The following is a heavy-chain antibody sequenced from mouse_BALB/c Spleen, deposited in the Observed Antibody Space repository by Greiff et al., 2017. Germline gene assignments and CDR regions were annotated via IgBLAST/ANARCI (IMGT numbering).Heavy chain of an antibody. CDR3: AYLFAY. D-gene: IGHD5-5*01. J-gene: IGHJ3*01. V-gene: IGHV14-3*02. Sequence: VQLQQSGAELVKPGASVKLSCTASGFNIKDTYMHWVRQRPEQGLEWIGRIDPANGNTKYDPKFQGKATITADTSSNTAYLQLSSLTSEDTAVYYCAYLFAYWGQGTLVTVSA. CDR1: GFNIKDTY. CDR2: IDPANGNT.